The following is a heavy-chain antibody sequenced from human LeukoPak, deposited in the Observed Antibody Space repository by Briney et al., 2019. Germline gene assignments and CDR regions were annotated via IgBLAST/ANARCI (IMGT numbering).Heavy chain of an antibody. CDR1: GFTFSSYE. D-gene: IGHD2-2*01. Sequence: SGGSLRLSCAASGFTFSSYEMNWVRQAPGKGLEWVSYISSSSSTIYYADSVKGRFTISRDNAKNSLYLQMNSLRAEDTAVYYCAREGYCSSTSCQASYYYYYGMDVWGKGTTVTVSS. J-gene: IGHJ6*04. CDR2: ISSSSSTI. V-gene: IGHV3-48*03. CDR3: AREGYCSSTSCQASYYYYYGMDV.